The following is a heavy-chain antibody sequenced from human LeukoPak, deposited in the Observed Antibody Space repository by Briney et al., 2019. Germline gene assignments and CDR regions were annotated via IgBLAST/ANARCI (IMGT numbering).Heavy chain of an antibody. CDR1: GFTFSSYG. V-gene: IGHV3-30*03. CDR3: ARFGSSWYYGFDY. J-gene: IGHJ4*02. Sequence: PGGSLRLSCAASGFTFSSYGMHWVRQAPGKGLEWVAVISYDGSNKYYADSVKGRFTISRDDAKNSLYLQMNSLRAEDTAVYYCARFGSSWYYGFDYWGQGTLVTVSS. D-gene: IGHD6-13*01. CDR2: ISYDGSNK.